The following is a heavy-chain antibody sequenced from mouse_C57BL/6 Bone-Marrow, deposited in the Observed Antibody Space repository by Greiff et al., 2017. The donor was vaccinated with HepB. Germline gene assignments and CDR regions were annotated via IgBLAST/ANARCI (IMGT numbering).Heavy chain of an antibody. Sequence: EVKVVESGGGLVQPGGSMKLSCVASGFTFSNYWMNWVRQSPEKGLEWVAQIRLKSDNYATHYAESVKGRFTISRDDSKSSVYLQMHNLRAEDTGIYYCTAAFLFAYWGQGTLVTVSA. J-gene: IGHJ3*01. CDR2: IRLKSDNYAT. CDR3: TAAFLFAY. V-gene: IGHV6-3*01. CDR1: GFTFSNYW.